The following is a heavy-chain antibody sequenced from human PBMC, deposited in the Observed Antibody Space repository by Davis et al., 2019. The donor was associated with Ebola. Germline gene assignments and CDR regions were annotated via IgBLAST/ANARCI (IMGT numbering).Heavy chain of an antibody. CDR3: ARVAARPIGMDV. V-gene: IGHV4-59*12. J-gene: IGHJ6*04. Sequence: SETLSLTCTVSGGSINGYSWSWIRQPPGKGLEWIGYINYSGSTYYNPSLKSRVTISADTSKNQFSLKLSSVTAADTAVYYCARVAARPIGMDVWGKGTTVTVSS. CDR2: INYSGST. CDR1: GGSINGYS. D-gene: IGHD6-6*01.